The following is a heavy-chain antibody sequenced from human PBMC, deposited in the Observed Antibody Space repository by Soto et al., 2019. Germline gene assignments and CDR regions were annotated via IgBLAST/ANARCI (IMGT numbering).Heavy chain of an antibody. V-gene: IGHV4-34*01. J-gene: IGHJ6*02. CDR2: INHSGST. Sequence: SETLSLTCAVYGGSFSGYYWSWIRQPPGKGLEWIGEINHSGSTNYNPSLKSRVTISVDTSKNQFSLKLSSVTAADTAVYYCARFKWLRLRDYGMDFWGQGTMVTVSS. D-gene: IGHD5-12*01. CDR3: ARFKWLRLRDYGMDF. CDR1: GGSFSGYY.